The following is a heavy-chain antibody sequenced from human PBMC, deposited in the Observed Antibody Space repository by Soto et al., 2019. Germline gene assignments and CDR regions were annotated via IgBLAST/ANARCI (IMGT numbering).Heavy chain of an antibody. J-gene: IGHJ4*02. CDR1: GYTFTGYY. V-gene: IGHV1-2*02. CDR3: ARVEYSGYDNFDY. Sequence: ASVKVSCKASGYTFTGYYMHWVRQAPGQGLEWMGWINPNSGGTNYAQKFQGRVTMTRDTSISTAYMELSRLRSDDTAVYYCARVEYSGYDNFDYWGQGTLVTVSS. D-gene: IGHD5-12*01. CDR2: INPNSGGT.